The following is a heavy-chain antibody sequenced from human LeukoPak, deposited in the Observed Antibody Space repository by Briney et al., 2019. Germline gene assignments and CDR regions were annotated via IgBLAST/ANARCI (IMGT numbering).Heavy chain of an antibody. CDR1: GFTFSSYW. Sequence: QAGGSLRLSCAASGFTFSSYWMSWVRQAPGKGLEWVANIKQDGGEKYYVDSVKGRFTISRDNAKNSLYLQMNSLRAEDTAVYYCATLASGWYGGGYFDYWGQGTLVTVSS. V-gene: IGHV3-7*01. CDR3: ATLASGWYGGGYFDY. J-gene: IGHJ4*02. D-gene: IGHD6-19*01. CDR2: IKQDGGEK.